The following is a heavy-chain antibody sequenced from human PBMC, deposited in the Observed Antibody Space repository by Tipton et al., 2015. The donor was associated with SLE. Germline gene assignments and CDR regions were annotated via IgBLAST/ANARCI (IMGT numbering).Heavy chain of an antibody. CDR2: IYYSGST. D-gene: IGHD5-18*01. CDR3: ARRGDTAMVS. J-gene: IGHJ5*02. Sequence: TLSLTCTVSGGSISSHYWSWIRQPPGKGLEWIGYIYYSGSTNYNPSLKSRVTISVDTSKNQFSLKLSSVTAADTAVYYCARRGDTAMVSWGQGTLVTVSS. V-gene: IGHV4-59*11. CDR1: GGSISSHY.